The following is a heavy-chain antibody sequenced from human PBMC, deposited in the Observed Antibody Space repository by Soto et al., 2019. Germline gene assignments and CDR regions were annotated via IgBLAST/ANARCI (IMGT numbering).Heavy chain of an antibody. Sequence: QVQLVQSGAEVKKPGSSVKVSCKTSGGTFSTYTLSWGRQAPGQGLEWMGRIIPVLDKADYAQRFQGRLTITADRSTSTANMELSSLSSEDTAIYYCARGATAGDSAVHYWGQGTLVSVSS. CDR2: IIPVLDKA. V-gene: IGHV1-69*02. D-gene: IGHD2-21*01. J-gene: IGHJ4*02. CDR1: GGTFSTYT. CDR3: ARGATAGDSAVHY.